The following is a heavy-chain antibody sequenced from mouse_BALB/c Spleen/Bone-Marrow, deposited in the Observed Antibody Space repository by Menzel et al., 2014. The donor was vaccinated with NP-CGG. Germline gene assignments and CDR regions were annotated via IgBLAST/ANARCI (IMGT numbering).Heavy chain of an antibody. V-gene: IGHV5-6-4*01. CDR1: GFTFSSYT. CDR3: TREDTNWDFDY. J-gene: IGHJ2*01. CDR2: ISSGGSYT. D-gene: IGHD4-1*01. Sequence: EVQLQQSGGGLVKPGGSLKLSCAASGFTFSSYTMSWVRQTPEKRLEWVATISSGGSYTYYPDSVKGRFTISRDNAKNTLYLQMSSLKSEDTAMYYCTREDTNWDFDYWGQGTTLTDSS.